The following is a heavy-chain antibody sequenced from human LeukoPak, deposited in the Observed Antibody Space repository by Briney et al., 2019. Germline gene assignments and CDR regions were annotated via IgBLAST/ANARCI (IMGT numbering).Heavy chain of an antibody. J-gene: IGHJ4*02. Sequence: GESLKISCKGSGYSFTSYWIGLVRQVPGKGLEWIGIIYPGDSDTRYSPSFQGQVTISADKSISNAYLQWSSLKASDTAMYYCAGATKLQLWLPNYWGQGTLVTVSS. V-gene: IGHV5-51*01. CDR3: AGATKLQLWLPNY. CDR1: GYSFTSYW. CDR2: IYPGDSDT. D-gene: IGHD5-18*01.